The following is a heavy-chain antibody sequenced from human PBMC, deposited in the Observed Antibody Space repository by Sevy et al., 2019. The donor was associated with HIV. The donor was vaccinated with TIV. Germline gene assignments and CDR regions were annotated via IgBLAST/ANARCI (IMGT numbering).Heavy chain of an antibody. J-gene: IGHJ6*02. CDR2: ISYDGSNK. Sequence: GGSLRLSCAASGFTFSSYAMHWVRQAPGKGLEWVAVISYDGSNKYYADSVKGRFTISRDNSKNTLYLQMNSLRAEDTAMYYWARDGGRAEKLLWFGETMRHYYYYGMDVWGQGTTVTVSS. D-gene: IGHD3-10*01. CDR1: GFTFSSYA. V-gene: IGHV3-30-3*01. CDR3: ARDGGRAEKLLWFGETMRHYYYYGMDV.